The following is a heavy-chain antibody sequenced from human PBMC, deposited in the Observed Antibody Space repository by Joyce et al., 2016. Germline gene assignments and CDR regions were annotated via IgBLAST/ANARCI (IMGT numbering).Heavy chain of an antibody. CDR1: NGSLRGYY. D-gene: IGHD6-13*01. CDR3: AGDKAGSNYFRH. Sequence: QVQLQQWGAGLLKPSETLSLTCAVHNGSLRGYYWSWIRQPPGKGLEWLGEITLTGITNYNPTLGSRLSMSIDASENHFSLRVTSVTAADTALYYCAGDKAGSNYFRHWGQGTLVTVSP. V-gene: IGHV4-34*02. CDR2: ITLTGIT. J-gene: IGHJ1*01.